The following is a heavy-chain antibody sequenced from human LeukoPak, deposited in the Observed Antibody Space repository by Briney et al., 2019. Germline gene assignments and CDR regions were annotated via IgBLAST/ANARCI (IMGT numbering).Heavy chain of an antibody. CDR2: ISGSGDRT. V-gene: IGHV3-23*01. D-gene: IGHD5-18*01. CDR1: GFAFSSYE. CDR3: AKELDTRSLRGYFHY. J-gene: IGHJ4*02. Sequence: PGGSLRLSCAASGFAFSSYEMNWVCQAPGKGLECVSGISGSGDRTYYADSVKGRFTISRDNSKNTLYLQMNSLRAEDTALYYCAKELDTRSLRGYFHYWGQGTLVTVSS.